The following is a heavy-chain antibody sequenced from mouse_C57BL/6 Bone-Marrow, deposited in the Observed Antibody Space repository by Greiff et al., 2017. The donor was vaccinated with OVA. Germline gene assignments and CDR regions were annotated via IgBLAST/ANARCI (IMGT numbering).Heavy chain of an antibody. J-gene: IGHJ1*03. CDR3: ARDYYGTLDWYFDV. CDR2: IWSGGST. D-gene: IGHD1-1*01. V-gene: IGHV2-2*01. CDR1: GFSLTSYG. Sequence: QVQLQQSGPGLVQPSQSLSITCTVSGFSLTSYGVHWVRQSPGKGLEWLGVIWSGGSTDYNAAFISRLSISKDTPKSQFFFQMNSLQADDTAIYYCARDYYGTLDWYFDVWGTGTTVTVSS.